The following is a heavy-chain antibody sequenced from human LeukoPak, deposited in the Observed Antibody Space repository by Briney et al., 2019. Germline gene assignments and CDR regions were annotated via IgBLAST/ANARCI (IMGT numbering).Heavy chain of an antibody. CDR1: GFTFSSYA. CDR2: ISYDGSNK. J-gene: IGHJ3*02. D-gene: IGHD3-22*01. V-gene: IGHV3-30*01. Sequence: GGSLRLSCAASGFTFSSYAMHWVRQAPGKGLEWVAVISYDGSNKYYADSVKGRFTISRDNSKNTLYLQMNSLRAEDTAVYYCARAGVHYYDSSGFAPHAFDIWGQGTVVTVSS. CDR3: ARAGVHYYDSSGFAPHAFDI.